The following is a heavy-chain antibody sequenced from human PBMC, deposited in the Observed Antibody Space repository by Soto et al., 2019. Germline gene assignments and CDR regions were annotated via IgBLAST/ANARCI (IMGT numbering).Heavy chain of an antibody. J-gene: IGHJ4*02. CDR3: TTDSAIVVVAVDY. V-gene: IGHV3-15*01. CDR2: IKSKTGGGTT. D-gene: IGHD2-15*01. CDR1: GFTFSNAW. Sequence: EVQLVESGGGLVKPGGSLRLSCAASGFTFSNAWMSWVRQAPGKGLEWVGRIKSKTGGGTTDYAAPVKGRFTISRDDSKNTLYLQMNSLKTEDTAVYYCTTDSAIVVVAVDYWGQGTLVTVSS.